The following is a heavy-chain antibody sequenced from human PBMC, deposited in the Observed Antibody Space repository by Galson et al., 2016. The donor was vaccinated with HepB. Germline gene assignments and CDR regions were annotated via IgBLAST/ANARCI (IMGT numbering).Heavy chain of an antibody. J-gene: IGHJ4*02. D-gene: IGHD6-19*01. CDR2: ISKNGRAI. Sequence: SLRLSCAASGFTFSSYSIHWVRQAPGEGLEWVAVISKNGRAISYADSVKGRFTISRDNSKNTVYLQMNSLRTEDTSLYYCAKERGTGWPNLDYWGQGALVTVSS. CDR3: AKERGTGWPNLDY. CDR1: GFTFSSYS. V-gene: IGHV3-30*18.